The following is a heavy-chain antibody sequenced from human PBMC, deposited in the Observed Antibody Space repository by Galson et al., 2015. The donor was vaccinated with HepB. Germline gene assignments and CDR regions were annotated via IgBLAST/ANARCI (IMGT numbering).Heavy chain of an antibody. J-gene: IGHJ3*02. CDR1: GFTFSNAW. Sequence: SLRLSCAASGFTFSNAWMSWVRQAPGKGLEWVGRIKGKTDGGTTDYAAPVKGRFTISRDDSKNTLYLQMNSLKTEDTAVYYCTTETGGKLAYCGGDCQASAFDIRGQGTMVAVSS. V-gene: IGHV3-15*01. D-gene: IGHD2-21*02. CDR2: IKGKTDGGTT. CDR3: TTETGGKLAYCGGDCQASAFDI.